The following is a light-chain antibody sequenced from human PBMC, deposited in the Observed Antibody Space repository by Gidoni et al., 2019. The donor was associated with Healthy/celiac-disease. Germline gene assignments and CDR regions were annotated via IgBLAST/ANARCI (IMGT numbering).Light chain of an antibody. V-gene: IGKV1-5*03. CDR1: QSIRSW. Sequence: DIQMPQSPSTLSASVGDRVTITCRASQSIRSWLAWYQQKPGKAPKLLIYKASSLESGVPSRFSGSGSGTEFTLTISSLQPDDFATYYCQQYNSYLLTFGGGTQVEIK. CDR2: KAS. J-gene: IGKJ4*01. CDR3: QQYNSYLLT.